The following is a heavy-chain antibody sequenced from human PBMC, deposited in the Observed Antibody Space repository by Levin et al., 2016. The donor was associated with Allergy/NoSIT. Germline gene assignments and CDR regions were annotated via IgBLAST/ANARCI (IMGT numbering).Heavy chain of an antibody. D-gene: IGHD2-2*01. Sequence: GGSLRLSCAASGFIFSTSSMTWVRQAPGKGLEWVSSIGSSSSYIDYADSVKGRFTMSRDNAMKSLYLQMNSLRAEDTAVYYCATFPDPRYCTRTTCWGYWGQGTLVTVAS. CDR3: ATFPDPRYCTRTTCWGY. V-gene: IGHV3-21*01. CDR2: IGSSSSYI. J-gene: IGHJ4*02. CDR1: GFIFSTSS.